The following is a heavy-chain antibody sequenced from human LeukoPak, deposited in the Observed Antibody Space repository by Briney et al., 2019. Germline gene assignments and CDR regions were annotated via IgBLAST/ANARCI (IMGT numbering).Heavy chain of an antibody. CDR1: GFTFSSYA. J-gene: IGHJ4*02. Sequence: PGGSLRLSCAASGFTFSSYAMHWVRQAPGKGLEWVAVISYDGSNKYYAGSVKGRFTISRDNSKNTLYLQMNSLRAEDTAVYYCARRRGGSFDYWGQGTLVTVSS. CDR3: ARRRGGSFDY. V-gene: IGHV3-30*04. D-gene: IGHD1-26*01. CDR2: ISYDGSNK.